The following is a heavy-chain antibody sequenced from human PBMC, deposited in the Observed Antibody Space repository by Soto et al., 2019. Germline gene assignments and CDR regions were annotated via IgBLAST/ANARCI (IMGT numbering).Heavy chain of an antibody. Sequence: GESLKISCAASGFTFSSYGMHWVRQAPGKGLEWVAVIWYDGSNKYYADSVKGRFTISRDNSKNTLYLQMNSLRAEDTAVYYCARGMVLRYFDWLPHYFDYWGQGTLVTVSS. V-gene: IGHV3-33*01. CDR3: ARGMVLRYFDWLPHYFDY. J-gene: IGHJ4*02. D-gene: IGHD3-9*01. CDR1: GFTFSSYG. CDR2: IWYDGSNK.